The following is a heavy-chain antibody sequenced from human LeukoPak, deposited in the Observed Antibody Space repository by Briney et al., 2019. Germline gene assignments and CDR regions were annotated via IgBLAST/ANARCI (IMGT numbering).Heavy chain of an antibody. J-gene: IGHJ4*02. V-gene: IGHV3-21*01. CDR3: ARVGYYYDSSGYYDYDY. CDR1: GFTFDDYA. D-gene: IGHD3-22*01. CDR2: ISSSSSYI. Sequence: PGGSLRLSCAASGFTFDDYAMHWVRPAPGKGLEWVSSISSSSSYIYYADSVKGRFTISRDNAKNSLYLQMNSLRAEDTAVYYCARVGYYYDSSGYYDYDYWGQGTLVTVSS.